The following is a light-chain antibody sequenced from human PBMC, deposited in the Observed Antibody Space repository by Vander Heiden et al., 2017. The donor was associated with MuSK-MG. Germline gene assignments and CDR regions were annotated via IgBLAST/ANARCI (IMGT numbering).Light chain of an antibody. V-gene: IGLV2-11*01. CDR2: EVS. CDR3: CSSEGSITPLYV. J-gene: IGLJ1*01. Sequence: QSALTQPRSVSGSPGQSVTISCTGTSSDVGGYKYVSWYQQHPGKAPKLISYEVSNRPSGVPDRFSGSKSGNTASLTISGLQAEDEADYYCCSSEGSITPLYVFGPGTKVTVL. CDR1: SSDVGGYKY.